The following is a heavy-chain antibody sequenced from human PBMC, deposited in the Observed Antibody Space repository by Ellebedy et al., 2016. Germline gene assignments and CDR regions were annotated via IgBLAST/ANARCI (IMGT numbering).Heavy chain of an antibody. CDR2: ISGSGGST. Sequence: GESLKISXAASGFTFSSYAMSWVRQAPGKGLEWVSAISGSGGSTYYADSVKGRFTISRDNSKNTLYLQMNSLRAEDTAVYYCAKDLLEETAMVNPNGGFDYWGQGTLVTVSS. CDR1: GFTFSSYA. D-gene: IGHD5-18*01. V-gene: IGHV3-23*01. J-gene: IGHJ4*02. CDR3: AKDLLEETAMVNPNGGFDY.